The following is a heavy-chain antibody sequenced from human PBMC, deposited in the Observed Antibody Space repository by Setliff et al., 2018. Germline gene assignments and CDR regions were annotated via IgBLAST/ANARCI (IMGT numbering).Heavy chain of an antibody. CDR3: RLAHCSNNCEEALDY. D-gene: IGHD2-2*01. CDR2: ISYSGGV. CDR1: GVTIGGNNYYY. V-gene: IGHV4-39*07. Sequence: LSLTCSLSGVTIGGNNYYYWAWIRQPPGKGLEWIGTISYSGGVFYNPSLKSRVAISADTSRIQFSLKLNSVTAADTAVYYFRLAHCSNNCEEALDYWSQGTLVTVSS. J-gene: IGHJ4*02.